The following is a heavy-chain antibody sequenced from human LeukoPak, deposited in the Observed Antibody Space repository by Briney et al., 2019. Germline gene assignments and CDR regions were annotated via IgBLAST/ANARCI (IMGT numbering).Heavy chain of an antibody. CDR1: GGSISSRTNY. J-gene: IGHJ4*02. CDR3: ARVGTDGVSPFDY. D-gene: IGHD2-21*02. CDR2: MYYGGTT. V-gene: IGHV4-39*01. Sequence: PSETLSLTCTVSGGSISSRTNYWGWIRQSPGKGLEWIGSMYYGGTTHYNPSLKSRVTISVDTSKNQFSLKLSSVTAADTAVYYCARVGTDGVSPFDYWGQGTLVIVSS.